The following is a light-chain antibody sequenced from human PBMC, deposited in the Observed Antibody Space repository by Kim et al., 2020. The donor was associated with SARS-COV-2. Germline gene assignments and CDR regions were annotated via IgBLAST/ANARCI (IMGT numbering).Light chain of an antibody. CDR2: DAS. V-gene: IGKV3-11*01. J-gene: IGKJ4*01. Sequence: LSPGERATLSCRPSQSVSRYLAWYQQRPGQAPRLLISDASNRATGIPDRFSGSGSGTDFTLTISSLEPEDVAVYYCQQRGNWPLTFGGGTKVDIK. CDR1: QSVSRY. CDR3: QQRGNWPLT.